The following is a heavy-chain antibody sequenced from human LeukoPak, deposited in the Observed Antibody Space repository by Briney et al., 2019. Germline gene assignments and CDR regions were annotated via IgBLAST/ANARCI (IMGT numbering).Heavy chain of an antibody. CDR1: GFTFSSYG. Sequence: GGSLRLSCAASGFTFSSYGMHWVRQAPGKGLEWVAAISYDGSNKYYADSVKGRFTISRDNAKNSLYLQMNSLRAEDTAVYYCARAEPWLEIDYWGQGTLVTVSS. CDR3: ARAEPWLEIDY. CDR2: ISYDGSNK. V-gene: IGHV3-30*03. J-gene: IGHJ4*02. D-gene: IGHD6-19*01.